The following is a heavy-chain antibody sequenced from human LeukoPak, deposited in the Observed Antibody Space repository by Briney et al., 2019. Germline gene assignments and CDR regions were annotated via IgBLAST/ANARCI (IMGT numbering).Heavy chain of an antibody. D-gene: IGHD2-21*02. V-gene: IGHV4-59*08. CDR2: IYYSGST. J-gene: IGHJ4*02. CDR3: ARGTYCGGDCYSYYFDY. Sequence: SETLSLTCTVSGGSISSYYWSWIRQPPGKGLEWIGYIYYSGSTNYNPSLKSRVTISVDTSKNQFSLKLSSVTAADTAVYYCARGTYCGGDCYSYYFDYWGQGTLVTVSS. CDR1: GGSISSYY.